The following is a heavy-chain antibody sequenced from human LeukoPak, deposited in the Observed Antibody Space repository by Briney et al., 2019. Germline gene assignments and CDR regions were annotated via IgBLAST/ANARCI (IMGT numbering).Heavy chain of an antibody. Sequence: SETLSLTCTASGGSISSYYWSWIRQPPGKGLEWIGYIYYSGSTNYNPSLKSRVTISVDTSKNQFSLKLSSVTAADTAVYYCARDKHDSSGYQDAFDIWGQGTMVTVSS. CDR2: IYYSGST. J-gene: IGHJ3*02. CDR1: GGSISSYY. D-gene: IGHD3-22*01. V-gene: IGHV4-59*01. CDR3: ARDKHDSSGYQDAFDI.